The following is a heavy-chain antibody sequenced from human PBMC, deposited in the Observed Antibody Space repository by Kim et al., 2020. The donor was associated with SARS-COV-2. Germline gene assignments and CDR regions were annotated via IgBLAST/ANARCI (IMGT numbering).Heavy chain of an antibody. CDR3: GRLAVAGYYYYYGMDV. CDR1: GFTFSSYS. CDR2: ISSSSSYI. D-gene: IGHD6-19*01. V-gene: IGHV3-21*01. J-gene: IGHJ6*02. Sequence: GGSLRLSCAASGFTFSSYSMNWVRQAPGKGLEWVSSISSSSSYIYYADSVKGRFTISRDNAKNSLYLQMNSLRAEDTAVYYCGRLAVAGYYYYYGMDVWGQGTTVTVSS.